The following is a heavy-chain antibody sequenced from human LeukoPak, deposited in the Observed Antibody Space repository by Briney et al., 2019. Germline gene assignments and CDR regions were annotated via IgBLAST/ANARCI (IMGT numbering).Heavy chain of an antibody. CDR1: GFTFSSYA. CDR3: ARAGYSSGWYRGKYYYYGMDV. D-gene: IGHD6-19*01. CDR2: KKEVGGEK. Sequence: GGSLRLSCAASGFTFSSYAMTWVRQAPGKGLEWVANKKEVGGEKYYVDSVKGRITISRDNAKNSLYLQMNCLRAEDTAVYYCARAGYSSGWYRGKYYYYGMDVWGQGTTVTVSS. V-gene: IGHV3-7*03. J-gene: IGHJ6*02.